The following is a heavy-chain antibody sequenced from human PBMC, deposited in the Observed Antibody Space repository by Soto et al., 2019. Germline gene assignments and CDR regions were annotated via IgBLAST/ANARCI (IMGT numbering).Heavy chain of an antibody. J-gene: IGHJ4*02. CDR1: GGSISSYY. CDR3: ARTIVGASFDY. Sequence: PSETLSLTCTVSGGSISSYYWSWIRQPPGKGLEWIGYIYYSGSTNYNPSLKSRVTISVDASKNQFSLKLSSVTAADTAVYYCARTIVGASFDYWGQGTLVTVS. D-gene: IGHD1-26*01. CDR2: IYYSGST. V-gene: IGHV4-59*08.